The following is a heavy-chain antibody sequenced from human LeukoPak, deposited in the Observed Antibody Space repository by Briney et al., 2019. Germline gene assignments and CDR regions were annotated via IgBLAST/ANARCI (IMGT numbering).Heavy chain of an antibody. CDR2: INPSGGST. J-gene: IGHJ6*02. D-gene: IGHD3-3*01. CDR1: GYTFTSYY. Sequence: ASVTVSCKASGYTFTSYYMHWVRQAPGQGLEWMGIINPSGGSTSYTQKFQGRVTMTRDTSTSTVYMELSSLRSEDTAVYYCAREGFPPKISDFWSGLGPYYYYGMDVWGQGTTVTVSS. CDR3: AREGFPPKISDFWSGLGPYYYYGMDV. V-gene: IGHV1-46*01.